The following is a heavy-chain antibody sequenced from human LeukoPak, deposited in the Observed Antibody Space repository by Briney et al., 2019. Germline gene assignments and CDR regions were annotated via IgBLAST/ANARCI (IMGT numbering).Heavy chain of an antibody. CDR3: ARPYYYDSSGYYSHAFDI. Sequence: PGGSLRLSCAASGFTFDDYGMSWVRQAPGKGLEWVSGINWNGGSTGYEDSVKGRFTISRDNAKNSLYLQMNSLRAEDTALYYCARPYYYDSSGYYSHAFDIWGQGTMVTVSS. CDR1: GFTFDDYG. D-gene: IGHD3-22*01. J-gene: IGHJ3*02. CDR2: INWNGGST. V-gene: IGHV3-20*04.